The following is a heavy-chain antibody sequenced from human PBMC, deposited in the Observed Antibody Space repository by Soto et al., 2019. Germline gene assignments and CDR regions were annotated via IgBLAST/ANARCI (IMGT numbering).Heavy chain of an antibody. D-gene: IGHD1-7*01. V-gene: IGHV3-30-3*01. Sequence: GGSLRLSCAASGFTFSSYAMHWVRQAPGKGLEWVAVISYDGSNKYYADSVKGRFTISRDNSKNTLYLQMNSLRAEDTAVYYCARTASWNWNYDYWGQGTLVTVSS. J-gene: IGHJ4*02. CDR1: GFTFSSYA. CDR3: ARTASWNWNYDY. CDR2: ISYDGSNK.